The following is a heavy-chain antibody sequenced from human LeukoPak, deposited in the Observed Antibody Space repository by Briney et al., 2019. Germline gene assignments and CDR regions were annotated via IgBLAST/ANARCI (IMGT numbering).Heavy chain of an antibody. CDR1: GFSVTDNY. J-gene: IGHJ4*02. CDR3: AREGYSSSSFDY. CDR2: IYSGGST. Sequence: GGSLRLSCGASGFSVTDNYMSWVRQAPGEGLEWVSVIYSGGSTYYADSVKGRFTISRDNAKNSLYLQMNSLRAEDTAVYYCAREGYSSSSFDYWGQGTLVTVSS. V-gene: IGHV3-53*01. D-gene: IGHD6-6*01.